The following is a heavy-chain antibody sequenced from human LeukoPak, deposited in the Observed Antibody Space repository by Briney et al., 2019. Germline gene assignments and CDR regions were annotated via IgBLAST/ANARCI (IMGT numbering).Heavy chain of an antibody. Sequence: SVKVSCKTSGGSFSAYIISWVRQAPGQGLEWMGGIIPMFAPPNYAQKFQGRLTITADESTNTVYMELTSLRSEDTAVFYCARHFYYESSGYYYHYYFDHWGQGTLVTVSS. J-gene: IGHJ4*02. CDR2: IIPMFAPP. V-gene: IGHV1-69*13. CDR3: ARHFYYESSGYYYHYYFDH. CDR1: GGSFSAYI. D-gene: IGHD3-22*01.